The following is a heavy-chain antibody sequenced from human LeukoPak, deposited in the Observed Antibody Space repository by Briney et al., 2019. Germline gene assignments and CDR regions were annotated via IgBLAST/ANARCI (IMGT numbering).Heavy chain of an antibody. V-gene: IGHV4-59*01. CDR3: AREIPVVDRLTRSDAFDI. Sequence: SETLSLTCAVSGGSISSYYWSWIRQPPGKGLEWIRYIYYSGSTNYNPSLESRVTISVDTSKNQFSLKLSSVTAADTAVYYCAREIPVVDRLTRSDAFDIWGQGTMVTVSS. D-gene: IGHD2-15*01. J-gene: IGHJ3*02. CDR1: GGSISSYY. CDR2: IYYSGST.